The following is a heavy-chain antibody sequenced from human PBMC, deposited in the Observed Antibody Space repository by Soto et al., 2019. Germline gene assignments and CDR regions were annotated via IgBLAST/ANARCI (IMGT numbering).Heavy chain of an antibody. CDR1: GGTFSSYA. CDR2: IIPIFGTA. J-gene: IGHJ6*02. CDR3: ARAGGFLPYYYYYYGMDV. Sequence: QVQLVQSGAEVKKPGSSVKVSCKASGGTFSSYAISWVRQAPGQGLEWMGGIIPIFGTANYAQKLQGRVTITADESTSTAYMELSSLRSEDTAVYYCARAGGFLPYYYYYYGMDVWGQGTTVTVSS. D-gene: IGHD3-3*01. V-gene: IGHV1-69*01.